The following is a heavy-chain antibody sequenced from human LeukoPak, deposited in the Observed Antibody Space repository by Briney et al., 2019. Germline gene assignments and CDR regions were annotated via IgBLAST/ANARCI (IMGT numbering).Heavy chain of an antibody. Sequence: GGSLRLSCAASGFTVSSNYMSWVRQAQGKGLEWVSVTYSSGMIYYADAVKGRFTISRDNPKNTLYFHMNSLRAEDTAVYYCARDLYGVSHDYWGQGTLVTVSS. CDR2: TYSSGMI. D-gene: IGHD4-17*01. V-gene: IGHV3-53*01. CDR3: ARDLYGVSHDY. CDR1: GFTVSSNY. J-gene: IGHJ4*02.